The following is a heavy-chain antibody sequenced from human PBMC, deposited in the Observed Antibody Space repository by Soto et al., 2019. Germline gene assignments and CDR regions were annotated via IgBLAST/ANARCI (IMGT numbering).Heavy chain of an antibody. Sequence: LRLSCAASGFTFSSYGMHWVRQAPGKGLEWVAVIWYDGSNKYYADSVKGRFTISRDNSKNTLYLQMNSLRAEDTAVYYCARDRVDTAMAYYYYGMDVWGQGTTVTVSS. CDR2: IWYDGSNK. CDR1: GFTFSSYG. D-gene: IGHD5-18*01. CDR3: ARDRVDTAMAYYYYGMDV. V-gene: IGHV3-33*01. J-gene: IGHJ6*02.